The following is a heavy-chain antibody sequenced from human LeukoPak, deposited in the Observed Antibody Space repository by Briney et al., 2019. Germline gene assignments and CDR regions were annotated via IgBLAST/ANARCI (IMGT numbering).Heavy chain of an antibody. D-gene: IGHD3-10*01. V-gene: IGHV3-48*04. CDR1: GFTFSSYS. Sequence: PGVSLRLSCAASGFTFSSYSMNWVRQAPGKGLEWVSYISSSSSTIYYADSVKGRFTISRDNAKNSLYLQMNSLRAEDTAVYYCARVRSYYGSGLSLDYWGQGTLVTVSS. J-gene: IGHJ4*02. CDR2: ISSSSSTI. CDR3: ARVRSYYGSGLSLDY.